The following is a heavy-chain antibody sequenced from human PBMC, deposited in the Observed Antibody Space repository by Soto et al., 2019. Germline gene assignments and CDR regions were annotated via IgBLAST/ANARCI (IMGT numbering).Heavy chain of an antibody. CDR3: ATRSQDYKGWFDP. J-gene: IGHJ5*02. V-gene: IGHV5-51*01. D-gene: IGHD4-4*01. Sequence: PGEPLKISWKGSGYSFTSYWIGWVRQMPGKGLEWMGIIYPGDSDTRYSPSFQGQVTISADKSISTAYLQWSSLKASDTAMYYCATRSQDYKGWFDPWGQGTLVTVSS. CDR1: GYSFTSYW. CDR2: IYPGDSDT.